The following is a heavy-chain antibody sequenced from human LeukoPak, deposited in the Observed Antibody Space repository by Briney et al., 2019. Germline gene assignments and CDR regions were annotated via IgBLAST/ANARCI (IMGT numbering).Heavy chain of an antibody. Sequence: GGSLRLSCAASGFTFSSYAMSWVRQPPGKGLEWVSTISLIGGSTYYADSVKGRFTISRDNSKNTVYLQMNSLRAEDTAVYYCATYSGAHHKTFDDWGQGTLVTVSS. CDR3: ATYSGAHHKTFDD. CDR2: ISLIGGST. J-gene: IGHJ4*02. D-gene: IGHD1-26*01. CDR1: GFTFSSYA. V-gene: IGHV3-23*01.